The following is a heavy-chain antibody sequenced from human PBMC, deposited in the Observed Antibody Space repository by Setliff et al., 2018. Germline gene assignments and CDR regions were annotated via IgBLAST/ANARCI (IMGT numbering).Heavy chain of an antibody. V-gene: IGHV4-4*08. J-gene: IGHJ6*03. Sequence: SETLSLTCTVSGGSISSYYWIWIRQPPGKGLEWIGYIYSSGRTNYNPSLKSRVTVSLDTSKNQFSLKLTSVTAADTAVYYCARARYSSGWYGGGGAFYYMDAWGKGTTVTVSS. CDR3: ARARYSSGWYGGGGAFYYMDA. CDR2: IYSSGRT. D-gene: IGHD6-19*01. CDR1: GGSISSYY.